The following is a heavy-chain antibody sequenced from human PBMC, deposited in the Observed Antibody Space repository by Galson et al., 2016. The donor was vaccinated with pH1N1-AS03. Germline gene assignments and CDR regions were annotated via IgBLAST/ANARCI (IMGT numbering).Heavy chain of an antibody. Sequence: SVKVSCKASGYIFTGSYVHWVRQAPGQGLEWMGWINTDSGVTNYAQKFEAWVTMTRDTSVSTAYMELYGLKSDDTAVYYCARDPRGPCTSATCPTTYYFGMDVWSQGTTVIVSS. CDR1: GYIFTGSY. CDR2: INTDSGVT. J-gene: IGHJ6*02. V-gene: IGHV1-2*04. CDR3: ARDPRGPCTSATCPTTYYFGMDV. D-gene: IGHD2-2*01.